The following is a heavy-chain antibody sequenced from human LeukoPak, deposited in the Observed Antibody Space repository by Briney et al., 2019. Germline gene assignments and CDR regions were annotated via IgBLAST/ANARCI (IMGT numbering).Heavy chain of an antibody. CDR1: GFTFSSYA. J-gene: IGHJ4*02. Sequence: GGSLRLSCSASGFTFSSYAMSWVRQAPGKGLEWVSGIVGSATSAYYADSVKGRFTVSRDNSKNTLYLQMNSLLAEDTAVYYCAKGVYSGSDAFDSWGRGPLVTVSS. V-gene: IGHV3-23*01. D-gene: IGHD3-10*01. CDR3: AKGVYSGSDAFDS. CDR2: IVGSATSA.